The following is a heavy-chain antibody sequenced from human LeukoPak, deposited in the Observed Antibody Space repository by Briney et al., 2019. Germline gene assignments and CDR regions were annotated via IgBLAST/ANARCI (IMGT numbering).Heavy chain of an antibody. V-gene: IGHV5-51*01. CDR2: IYPGDSDT. CDR1: GYSFTSYW. J-gene: IGHJ5*02. Sequence: GESLKISCKGSGYSFTSYWIGWVRQVPGKGLEWMGIIYPGDSDTRYSLSFQGQVTISADKSISTAYLQWSSLKASDTVMYYCARHREGRFPNWFDPWGQGTLVTVSS. D-gene: IGHD1-26*01. CDR3: ARHREGRFPNWFDP.